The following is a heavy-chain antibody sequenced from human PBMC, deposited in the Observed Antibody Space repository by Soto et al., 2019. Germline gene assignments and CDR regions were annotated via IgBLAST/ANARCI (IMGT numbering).Heavy chain of an antibody. D-gene: IGHD2-2*01. CDR1: GFTFNSDG. Sequence: PWGSLRLSCAASGFTFNSDGMSWIRKSPGKGLEWVSGISGSDGGRYYGDSVKGRFTISRDNSKNMLYLQMNSLRTEDTSVYYCGRCSSTSCHLGADYWGQGTLVTVSS. CDR3: GRCSSTSCHLGADY. CDR2: ISGSDGGR. V-gene: IGHV3-23*01. J-gene: IGHJ4*02.